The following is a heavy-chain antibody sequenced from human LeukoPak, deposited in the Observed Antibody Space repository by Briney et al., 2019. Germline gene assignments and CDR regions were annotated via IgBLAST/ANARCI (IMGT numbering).Heavy chain of an antibody. Sequence: GESLKISCKGSGYNFGTRWVAWVRQMPGKGLEWMGIIYPDDSDARYSPSFQGQVTISADKSINTAYLQWSSLKASDAAIYFCARGAYGSGSYYNYYGMDVWGQGTTVTVSS. V-gene: IGHV5-51*01. CDR3: ARGAYGSGSYYNYYGMDV. CDR1: GYNFGTRW. D-gene: IGHD3-10*01. CDR2: IYPDDSDA. J-gene: IGHJ6*02.